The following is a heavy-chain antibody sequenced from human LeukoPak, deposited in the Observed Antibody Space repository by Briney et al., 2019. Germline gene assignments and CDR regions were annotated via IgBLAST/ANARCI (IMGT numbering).Heavy chain of an antibody. V-gene: IGHV4-59*01. CDR1: GGSISSYY. D-gene: IGHD1-1*01. CDR3: ARGRYLKSYYYYGMDV. Sequence: SETLSFTCTVSGGSISSYYWSWIRQPPGKGLEWIGYIYYSGSTNYNPSLKSRVTISVDTSKNQFSLKLSSVTAADTAVYYCARGRYLKSYYYYGMDVWGQGTTVTVSS. J-gene: IGHJ6*02. CDR2: IYYSGST.